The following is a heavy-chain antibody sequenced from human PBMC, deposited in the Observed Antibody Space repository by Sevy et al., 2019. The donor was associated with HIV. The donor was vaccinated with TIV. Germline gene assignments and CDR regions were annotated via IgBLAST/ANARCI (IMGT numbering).Heavy chain of an antibody. CDR2: ISNSGSSV. CDR1: GFSFSSYE. Sequence: GGSLRLSCAASGFSFSSYEMNWVRQAPGKGLEWLSYISNSGSSVYYSDSVRGRFTISRDNARNSLYLQMNSLRAEDTAVYYCARERGGYCSSTSCYHYYYGMDVWGQGTTVTVSS. J-gene: IGHJ6*02. D-gene: IGHD2-2*03. V-gene: IGHV3-48*03. CDR3: ARERGGYCSSTSCYHYYYGMDV.